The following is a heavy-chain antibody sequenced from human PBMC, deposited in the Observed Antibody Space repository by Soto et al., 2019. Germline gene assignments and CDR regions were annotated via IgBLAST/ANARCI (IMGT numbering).Heavy chain of an antibody. CDR3: ARPPAYCGGDCYSGRYYYYGMDV. CDR2: LIPIFGTA. V-gene: IGHV1-69*01. CDR1: GGTFSSYA. Sequence: QVQLVQSGAEVKKPGSSVKVSCKDSGGTFSSYAISWVRQAPGQGLEWMGGLIPIFGTANYAQKFQGRVTLTADESTSTAYMELSSLRSEDTAVYYCARPPAYCGGDCYSGRYYYYGMDVWGQGTTVTVSS. J-gene: IGHJ6*02. D-gene: IGHD2-21*02.